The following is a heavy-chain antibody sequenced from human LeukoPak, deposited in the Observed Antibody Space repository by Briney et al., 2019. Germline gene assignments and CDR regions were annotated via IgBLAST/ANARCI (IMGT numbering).Heavy chain of an antibody. CDR1: GFTFSSYA. Sequence: GGSLRLSCAASGFTFSSYAMSWVRQAPGKGLEWVSAISGSGGSTYYADSVKGRFTISRDNSKNTLYLQMDRLRAEDTAVYYCAKDRLGYYRPIDCWGQGTLVTVSS. CDR3: AKDRLGYYRPIDC. D-gene: IGHD3-22*01. CDR2: ISGSGGST. J-gene: IGHJ4*02. V-gene: IGHV3-23*01.